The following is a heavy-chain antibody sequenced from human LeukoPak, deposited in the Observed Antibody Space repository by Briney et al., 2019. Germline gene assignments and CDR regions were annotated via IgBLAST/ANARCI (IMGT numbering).Heavy chain of an antibody. CDR3: ARDRSTLGYCSSTSCYDAFDI. D-gene: IGHD2-2*01. J-gene: IGHJ3*02. Sequence: PGGSLRLSCAASGFTFSSYSMNWVRQAPGKGLEWVSYIRSTGSIIYYADSVKGRFTISRDNAKNSLYLQMNSLRAEDTAVYYCARDRSTLGYCSSTSCYDAFDIWGQGTMVTVSS. CDR1: GFTFSSYS. V-gene: IGHV3-48*04. CDR2: IRSTGSII.